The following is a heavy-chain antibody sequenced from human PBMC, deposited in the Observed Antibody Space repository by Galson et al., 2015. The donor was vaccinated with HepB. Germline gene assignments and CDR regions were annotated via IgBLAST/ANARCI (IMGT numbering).Heavy chain of an antibody. V-gene: IGHV3-48*01. D-gene: IGHD3-22*01. CDR2: ISSSSSTI. CDR1: GFTFSSYS. Sequence: SLRLSCAASGFTFSSYSMNWVRQAPGKGLEWVSYISSSSSTIYYADSVKGRFTISRDNAKNSLYLQMNSLRAEDTAVYYCARVAPGYDSSGYYGAGLDYWGQRTLVTVSS. J-gene: IGHJ4*02. CDR3: ARVAPGYDSSGYYGAGLDY.